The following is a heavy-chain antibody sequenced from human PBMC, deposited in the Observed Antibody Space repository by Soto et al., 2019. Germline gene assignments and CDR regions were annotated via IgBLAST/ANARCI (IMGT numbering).Heavy chain of an antibody. Sequence: SVKVSCKASGGTFSSYAISWVRQAPGQGLEWMGGIIPIFGTANYAQKFQGRVTITADESTSTAYMELSSLRSEDTAVYYCARGWETVGTTTPFAYWGQGTLVIVSS. V-gene: IGHV1-69*13. J-gene: IGHJ4*02. CDR3: ARGWETVGTTTPFAY. D-gene: IGHD1-26*01. CDR2: IIPIFGTA. CDR1: GGTFSSYA.